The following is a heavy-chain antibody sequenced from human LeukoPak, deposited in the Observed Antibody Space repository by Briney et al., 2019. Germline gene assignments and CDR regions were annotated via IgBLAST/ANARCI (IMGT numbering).Heavy chain of an antibody. Sequence: PGASLQISCKGSGYSFTSYWIGWVRQLPGKGLEWMGIIYPGDSDTRDSPSFQGQVTISADKSISTAYLQWSSLKASDTAMYHCARRSVGGTNWFDPWGQGTLVTVSS. CDR3: ARRSVGGTNWFDP. D-gene: IGHD3-16*01. V-gene: IGHV5-51*01. J-gene: IGHJ5*02. CDR2: IYPGDSDT. CDR1: GYSFTSYW.